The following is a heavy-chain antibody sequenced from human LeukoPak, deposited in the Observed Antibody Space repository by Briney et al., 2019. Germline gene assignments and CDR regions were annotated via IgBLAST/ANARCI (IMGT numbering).Heavy chain of an antibody. V-gene: IGHV4-59*01. CDR1: GGSISSYY. D-gene: IGHD3-16*01. CDR3: AREGHDYYYYYMDV. J-gene: IGHJ6*03. Sequence: SETLSLTCTVSGGSISSYYWSWIRQPPGKGLEWIGYIYYSESTNYNPSLKSRVTISVDTSKNQFSLKLSSVTAADTAVYYCAREGHDYYYYYMDVWGKGTTVTVSS. CDR2: IYYSEST.